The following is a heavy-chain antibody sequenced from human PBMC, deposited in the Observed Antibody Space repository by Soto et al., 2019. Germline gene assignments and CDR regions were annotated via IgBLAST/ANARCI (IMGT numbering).Heavy chain of an antibody. J-gene: IGHJ6*03. CDR2: MNPNSGNT. Sequence: ASVKVSCKASGYTFTSYDINWVRQATGQGLEWMGWMNPNSGNTGYAQKFQGRVTMTRNTSISTAYMELSSLRSEDTAVYYCARAYGDPADYYYYMDVWGKGTTVTVSS. CDR1: GYTFTSYD. V-gene: IGHV1-8*01. CDR3: ARAYGDPADYYYYMDV. D-gene: IGHD4-17*01.